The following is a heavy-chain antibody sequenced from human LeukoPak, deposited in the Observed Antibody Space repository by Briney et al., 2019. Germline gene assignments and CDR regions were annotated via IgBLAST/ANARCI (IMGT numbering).Heavy chain of an antibody. D-gene: IGHD1-1*01. V-gene: IGHV3-23*01. Sequence: GRSLRLSCAASGFTFSSYGMSWVRQAPGKGLEWVSAISGSGGSTYYADSVKGRFTISRDNAKNTLYLQMNSLRAEDTAVYFCASGELDSLYYFDYWGQGTLVTVSS. CDR2: ISGSGGST. J-gene: IGHJ4*02. CDR1: GFTFSSYG. CDR3: ASGELDSLYYFDY.